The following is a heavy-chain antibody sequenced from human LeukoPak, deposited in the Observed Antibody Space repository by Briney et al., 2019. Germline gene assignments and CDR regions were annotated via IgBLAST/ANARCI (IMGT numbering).Heavy chain of an antibody. CDR3: ARDLGYCSGGSCYYYY. D-gene: IGHD2-15*01. CDR1: GGSFSGFY. Sequence: SETLSLTCAVYGGSFSGFYWSWIRQPPGKGLEWIGEIHHSGSTNYNPSLKSRVTISVDKSKNQFSLNLSSVTAADTAVYYCARDLGYCSGGSCYYYYWGQGTLVTVSS. J-gene: IGHJ4*02. CDR2: IHHSGST. V-gene: IGHV4-34*01.